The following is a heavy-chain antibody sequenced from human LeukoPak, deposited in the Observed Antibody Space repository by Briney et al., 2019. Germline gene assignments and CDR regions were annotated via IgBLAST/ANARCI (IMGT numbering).Heavy chain of an antibody. D-gene: IGHD1-26*01. CDR2: ISSSSSYI. CDR1: GFTFSSYS. Sequence: PGGSLRLSCAASGFTFSSYSMNWVRQAPGKGLEWVSSISSSSSYIYYADSVKGRFTISRDNAKNSLYLQMNSLRAEDTAVYYCAKVGATTFRGPSDYWGQGTLVTVSS. V-gene: IGHV3-21*01. J-gene: IGHJ4*02. CDR3: AKVGATTFRGPSDY.